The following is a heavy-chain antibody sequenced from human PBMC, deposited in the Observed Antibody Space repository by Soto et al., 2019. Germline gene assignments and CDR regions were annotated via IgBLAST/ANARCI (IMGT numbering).Heavy chain of an antibody. Sequence: XVSLRLSFAASGFTVSNSVMTGVRQSPGKGLERVSGINDNGEIIFYADSVKGRFTISRDSANNTMYLQMNSLTVDDTAAYYCATGGLRQRLDPWGRGTLVTVSS. V-gene: IGHV3-23*01. CDR2: INDNGEII. J-gene: IGHJ5*02. CDR3: ATGGLRQRLDP. CDR1: GFTVSNSV.